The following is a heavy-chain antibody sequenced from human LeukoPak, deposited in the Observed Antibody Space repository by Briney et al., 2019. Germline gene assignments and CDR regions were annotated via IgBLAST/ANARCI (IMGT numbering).Heavy chain of an antibody. CDR1: GGSISSYY. V-gene: IGHV4-4*07. J-gene: IGHJ6*03. CDR2: IYTSGST. D-gene: IGHD6-13*01. Sequence: SETLSLTCTVSGGSISSYYWSWIRQPAGKGLEWIGRIYTSGSTNYNPSLKSRVTMSVDTSKNQFSLKLSSVTAADTAVYYCAREAFDSSSWYGGEYYYYMDVWGKGTTVTISS. CDR3: AREAFDSSSWYGGEYYYYMDV.